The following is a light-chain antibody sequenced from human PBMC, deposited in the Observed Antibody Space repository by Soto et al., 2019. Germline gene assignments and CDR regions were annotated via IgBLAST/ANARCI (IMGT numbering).Light chain of an antibody. CDR3: QQYNNWPLT. V-gene: IGKV3-15*01. CDR2: GAS. Sequence: EIMMTQSPATLSVSPGERATLSCRASQSVSSNLAWYQQKPGQPPRLLIYGASTRATGIPARFSGSGSGTEFTLTISSLLSEDFATYYCQQYNNWPLTLGGGNKLEIK. CDR1: QSVSSN. J-gene: IGKJ4*01.